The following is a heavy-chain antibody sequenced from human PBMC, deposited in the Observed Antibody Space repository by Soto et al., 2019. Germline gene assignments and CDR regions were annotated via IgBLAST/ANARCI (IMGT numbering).Heavy chain of an antibody. CDR2: IYYSGST. CDR1: GGSISSYY. J-gene: IGHJ5*02. CDR3: ARDRRYGELDP. D-gene: IGHD4-17*01. V-gene: IGHV4-59*01. Sequence: PSETLSLTCTVSGGSISSYYWSWIRQPPGKGLEWIGYIYYSGSTNYNPSLKSRVTISVDTSKNQFSLKLSSVTAADTAVYYCARDRRYGELDPWGQGTMVTVYS.